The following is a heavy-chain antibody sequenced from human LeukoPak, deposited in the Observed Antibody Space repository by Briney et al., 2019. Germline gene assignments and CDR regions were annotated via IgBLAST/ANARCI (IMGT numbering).Heavy chain of an antibody. CDR1: GFNFNTYS. J-gene: IGHJ4*02. V-gene: IGHV3-21*01. CDR2: ISSTSNYI. Sequence: GGSLRLSCAVSGFNFNTYSMNWVRQAPGKGPEWVSSISSTSNYIYYAESVKGRFAVSRDNAKNSLYLQMNSLRAEDTAVYYCASYYYGSGTSLGYWGQGTLVTVSS. D-gene: IGHD3-10*01. CDR3: ASYYYGSGTSLGY.